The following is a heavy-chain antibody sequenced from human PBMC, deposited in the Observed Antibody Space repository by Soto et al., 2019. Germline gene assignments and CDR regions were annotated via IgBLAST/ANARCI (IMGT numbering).Heavy chain of an antibody. CDR3: ARQIASSWDSFDY. Sequence: SETLCLSCVVSGCSISNGGFWGWIRQPPGKGLEWIGYIYHSGSTYYNPSLKSRVTISGDSSKNQFSLKLNSVTATDTAVYFCARQIASSWDSFDYWGQGALVTVSS. CDR1: GCSISNGGF. V-gene: IGHV4-38-2*01. CDR2: IYHSGST. J-gene: IGHJ4*02. D-gene: IGHD6-13*01.